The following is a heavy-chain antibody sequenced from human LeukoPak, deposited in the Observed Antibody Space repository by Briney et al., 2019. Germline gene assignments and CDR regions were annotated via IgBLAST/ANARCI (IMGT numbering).Heavy chain of an antibody. CDR3: AKWGTSSWSYYYYGMDV. J-gene: IGHJ6*04. CDR2: INQDGSKK. D-gene: IGHD6-13*01. Sequence: GGSLRLSCAASEFTFSNYWMSWVRQAPGKGLEWVANINQDGSKKYYVDSVKGRFAISRDNSKNTLYLQMNSLRAEDTAVYYCAKWGTSSWSYYYYGMDVWGKGTTVTVSS. V-gene: IGHV3-7*03. CDR1: EFTFSNYW.